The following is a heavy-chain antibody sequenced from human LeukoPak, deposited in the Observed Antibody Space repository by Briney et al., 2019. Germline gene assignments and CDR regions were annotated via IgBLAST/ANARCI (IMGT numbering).Heavy chain of an antibody. CDR1: GFTFSSYS. Sequence: GGSLRLSCAASGFTFSSYSMNWVRQAPGKGLEWVSSISSSSSYIYYADSVKGRFTISRDNAKNSLYLQMNSLRAEDTAVYYCARGYDYVWGSYRRYAHFDYWGQGTLVTVSS. D-gene: IGHD3-16*02. CDR2: ISSSSSYI. CDR3: ARGYDYVWGSYRRYAHFDY. V-gene: IGHV3-21*01. J-gene: IGHJ4*02.